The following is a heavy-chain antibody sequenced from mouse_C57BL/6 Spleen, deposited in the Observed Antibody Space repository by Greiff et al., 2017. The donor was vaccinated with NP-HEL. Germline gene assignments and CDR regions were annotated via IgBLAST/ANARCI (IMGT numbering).Heavy chain of an antibody. V-gene: IGHV1-76*01. CDR1: GYTFTDYY. D-gene: IGHD1-1*01. CDR2: IYPGSGNT. Sequence: VQLQQSGAELVRPGASVKLSCMASGYTFTDYYINWVKQRPGQGLEWIARIYPGSGNTYYNEKFKGKATLTAEKSSSTAYMQLSSLTSEDSAVYFCARSGYGSGYAMDYWGQGTSVTVSS. CDR3: ARSGYGSGYAMDY. J-gene: IGHJ4*01.